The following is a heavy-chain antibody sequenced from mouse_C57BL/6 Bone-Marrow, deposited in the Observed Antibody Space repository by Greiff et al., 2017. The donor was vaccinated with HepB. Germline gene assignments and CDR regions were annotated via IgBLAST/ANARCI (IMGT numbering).Heavy chain of an antibody. CDR2: IYPGSGNT. D-gene: IGHD2-2*01. CDR1: GYTFTDYY. V-gene: IGHV1-76*01. J-gene: IGHJ4*01. CDR3: ARSRGYDGYAMDY. Sequence: QVQLKESGAELVRPGASVKLSCKASGYTFTDYYINWVKQRPGQGLEWIARIYPGSGNTYYNEKFKGKATLTAEKSSSTAYMQLSSLTSEDSAVYFCARSRGYDGYAMDYWGQGTSVTVSS.